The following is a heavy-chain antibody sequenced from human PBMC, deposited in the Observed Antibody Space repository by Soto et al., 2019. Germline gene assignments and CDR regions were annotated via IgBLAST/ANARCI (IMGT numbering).Heavy chain of an antibody. CDR2: INPSGGST. J-gene: IGHJ3*02. Sequence: GASVKVSCKASGYTFGNYYMHWVRQAPGQGLEWMGIINPSGGSTSYAQKFHGRVTMTSDTSTRTDYMTLSSLRSDDTAVYYCANDKSYYNFWSGYPGNAFDIWGQGTMVTVSS. D-gene: IGHD3-3*01. CDR3: ANDKSYYNFWSGYPGNAFDI. CDR1: GYTFGNYY. V-gene: IGHV1-46*01.